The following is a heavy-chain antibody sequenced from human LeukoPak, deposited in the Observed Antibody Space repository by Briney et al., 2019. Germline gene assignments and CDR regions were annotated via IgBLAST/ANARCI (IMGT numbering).Heavy chain of an antibody. J-gene: IGHJ4*02. D-gene: IGHD3-22*01. Sequence: GGSLRLSCAASGFTFSSYWMHWVRQAPGKGLVWVSHINTDGRSTGHADSVKGRFTISRDNSKNTLYLQMNSLRAEDTAVYYCAKAFAMIVVAVDYWGQGTLVTVSS. V-gene: IGHV3-74*01. CDR3: AKAFAMIVVAVDY. CDR2: INTDGRST. CDR1: GFTFSSYW.